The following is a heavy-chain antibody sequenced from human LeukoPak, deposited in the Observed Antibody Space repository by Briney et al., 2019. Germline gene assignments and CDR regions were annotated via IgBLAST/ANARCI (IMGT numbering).Heavy chain of an antibody. CDR3: AKSHDDYGDSFDAFDI. J-gene: IGHJ3*02. V-gene: IGHV1-18*01. CDR2: ISAYNGDT. Sequence: GASVKVSCKASGYTFTAYGVAWVRQAPGQGLEGIGGISAYNGDTDYAKNFQGRVTMTTDTSSSTAYMELRSLRSDDTALYYCAKSHDDYGDSFDAFDIWGQGTMVTVSS. CDR1: GYTFTAYG. D-gene: IGHD4-17*01.